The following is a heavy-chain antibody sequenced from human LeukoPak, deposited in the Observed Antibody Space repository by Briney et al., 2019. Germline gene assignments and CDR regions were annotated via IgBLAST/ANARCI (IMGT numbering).Heavy chain of an antibody. D-gene: IGHD6-19*01. CDR2: IITNTGNP. V-gene: IGHV7-4-1*02. CDR1: GYTFTSYA. CDR3: ARSIAVAGMSDDC. Sequence: ASVKVSCKASGYTFTSYAMNWVRQAPGQGLEWMGWIITNTGNPTYAQGFTGRFVFSLDTSVSTAFLQISSLKAEDTAVYYCARSIAVAGMSDDCWGQGTLVTVSS. J-gene: IGHJ4*02.